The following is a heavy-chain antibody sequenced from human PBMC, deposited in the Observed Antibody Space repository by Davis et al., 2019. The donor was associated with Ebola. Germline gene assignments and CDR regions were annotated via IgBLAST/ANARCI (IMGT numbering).Heavy chain of an antibody. V-gene: IGHV1-46*01. CDR3: ARGYSPKCRGGDCVNDF. J-gene: IGHJ4*02. Sequence: ASVKVSCKASGYTFTSYYMHWVRQAPGQGLEWMGIINPSGGSTSYAQKFQGRVTMTRDTSTITVYMELSSLTIDDTAVYYCARGYSPKCRGGDCVNDFWGQGTLVTVSS. CDR1: GYTFTSYY. CDR2: INPSGGST. D-gene: IGHD2-21*02.